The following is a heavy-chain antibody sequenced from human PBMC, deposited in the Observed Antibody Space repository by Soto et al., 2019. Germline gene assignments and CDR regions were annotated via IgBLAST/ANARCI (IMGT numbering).Heavy chain of an antibody. CDR2: IGPNGNGP. V-gene: IGHV3-64D*06. Sequence: PCGSLRLSCSASGFTFSGHTMYWVRQAPGKGLEYVSAIGPNGNGPYYADSVKGRFTISRDNSEKKLYLQMSSLRAEDSATYYCVNDLPTSDWCWGRGTLVNVS. J-gene: IGHJ1*01. D-gene: IGHD2-21*01. CDR1: GFTFSGHT. CDR3: VNDLPTSDWC.